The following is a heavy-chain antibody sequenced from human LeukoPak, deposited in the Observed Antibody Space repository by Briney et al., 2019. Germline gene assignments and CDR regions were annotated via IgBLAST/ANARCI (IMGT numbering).Heavy chain of an antibody. J-gene: IGHJ5*02. CDR3: AREGIMITFGGVIATNWFDP. CDR2: INHSGST. Sequence: SETLSLTCAVYGGSFSGYYWSWIRQPPGKGLEWIGEINHSGSTTYNPSLKSRVTISVDTSKNQFSLKLSSVTAADTAVYYCAREGIMITFGGVIATNWFDPWGQGTLVTVSS. CDR1: GGSFSGYY. D-gene: IGHD3-16*02. V-gene: IGHV4-34*01.